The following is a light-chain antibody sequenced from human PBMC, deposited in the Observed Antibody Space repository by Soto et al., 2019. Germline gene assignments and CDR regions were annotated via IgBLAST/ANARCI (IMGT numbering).Light chain of an antibody. V-gene: IGKV3-20*01. Sequence: DIVLTQSPGTLYLSPGERATLSCRASQSVSSNYLAWYQQKPGQAPRLLIYGASSGVTGIPDRFSGSGSGTDFTLTISRLEPEDFAVYYCQQYVTSPWTFGQGTKVEIK. CDR1: QSVSSNY. CDR2: GAS. J-gene: IGKJ1*01. CDR3: QQYVTSPWT.